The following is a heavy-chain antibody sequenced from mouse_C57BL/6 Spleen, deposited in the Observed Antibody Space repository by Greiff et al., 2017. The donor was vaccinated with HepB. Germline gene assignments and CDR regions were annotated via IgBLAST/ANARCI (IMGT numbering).Heavy chain of an antibody. CDR2: IYPGNSDT. D-gene: IGHD2-5*01. V-gene: IGHV1-5*01. J-gene: IGHJ2*01. CDR1: GYTFTSYW. CDR3: TREPYSNYAYYFDY. Sequence: EVQLQESGTVLARPGASVKMSCKTSGYTFTSYWMHWVKQRPGQGLEWIGAIYPGNSDTSYNQKFKGKAKLTAVTSASTAYMELSSLTNEDSAVYYCTREPYSNYAYYFDYWGQGTTLTVSS.